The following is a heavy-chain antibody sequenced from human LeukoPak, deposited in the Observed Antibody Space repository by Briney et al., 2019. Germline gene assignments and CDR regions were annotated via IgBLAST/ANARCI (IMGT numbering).Heavy chain of an antibody. CDR1: GGSISSYY. J-gene: IGHJ4*02. V-gene: IGHV4-59*01. CDR2: IYYSGST. D-gene: IGHD3-10*01. CDR3: ARDYYGSGFIDY. Sequence: SETLSLTCTVSGGSISSYYWSWIRQPPGKGLEWIGYIYYSGSTNYNPSLKSRVTISVDTSKNQFSLKLSSVTAADTADYYCARDYYGSGFIDYWGQGTLVTVSS.